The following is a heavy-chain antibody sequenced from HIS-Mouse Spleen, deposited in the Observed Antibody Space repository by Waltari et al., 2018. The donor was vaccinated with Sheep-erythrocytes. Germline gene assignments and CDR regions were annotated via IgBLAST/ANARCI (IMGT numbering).Heavy chain of an antibody. V-gene: IGHV3-30*18. CDR2: ISYDGSNK. J-gene: IGHJ4*02. Sequence: QVQLVESGGGVVQPGRSLRLSCDASGFTFSSYGMHWVRQAPGKGLEWVAVISYDGSNKYYADSVKGRFTISRDNSKNTLYLQMNSLRAEDTAVYYCAKPVGATTAFDYWGQGTLVTVSS. CDR3: AKPVGATTAFDY. CDR1: GFTFSSYG. D-gene: IGHD1-26*01.